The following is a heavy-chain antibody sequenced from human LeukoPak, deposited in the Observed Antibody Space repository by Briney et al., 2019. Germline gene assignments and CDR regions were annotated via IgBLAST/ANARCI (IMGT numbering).Heavy chain of an antibody. V-gene: IGHV3-7*01. CDR3: ARGDSASKIDQ. CDR1: GFTFSSYW. J-gene: IGHJ4*02. CDR2: IKEDGSET. Sequence: GGSLRLSCAASGFTFSSYWMSWVRQAPGKGQLWVANIKEDGSETYYLDSVKGRFTISRDNAKNSLYLLMSSLRAEDTALYYCARGDSASKIDQWGQGTLVTVSS. D-gene: IGHD1-26*01.